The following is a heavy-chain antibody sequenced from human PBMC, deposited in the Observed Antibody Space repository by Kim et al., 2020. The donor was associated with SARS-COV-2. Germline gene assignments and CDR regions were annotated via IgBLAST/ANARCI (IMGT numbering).Heavy chain of an antibody. Sequence: SETLSLTCTVSGGSISSYYWSWIRQPAGKGLEWIGRIYTSGSTNYNPSLKSRVTMSVDTSKNQFSLKLSSVTAADTAVYYCARDMGADLARIFFSSSSPYYYGMDVWGQGTTVTVSS. V-gene: IGHV4-4*07. J-gene: IGHJ6*02. CDR1: GGSISSYY. CDR3: ARDMGADLARIFFSSSSPYYYGMDV. CDR2: IYTSGST. D-gene: IGHD6-6*01.